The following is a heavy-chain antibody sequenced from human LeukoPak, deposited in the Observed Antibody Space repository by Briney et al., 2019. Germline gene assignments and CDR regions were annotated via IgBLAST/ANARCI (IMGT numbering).Heavy chain of an antibody. CDR3: ARDFGYYDSSGYFR. CDR1: GGSISSSSYY. Sequence: SETLSLTCTVSGGSISSSSYYWGWIRQPPGEGLEWIGSIYYSGSTYYNPSLKSRVTISVDTSKNQFSLKLSSVTAADTAVYYCARDFGYYDSSGYFRWGQGTLVTVSS. CDR2: IYYSGST. D-gene: IGHD3-22*01. J-gene: IGHJ4*02. V-gene: IGHV4-39*07.